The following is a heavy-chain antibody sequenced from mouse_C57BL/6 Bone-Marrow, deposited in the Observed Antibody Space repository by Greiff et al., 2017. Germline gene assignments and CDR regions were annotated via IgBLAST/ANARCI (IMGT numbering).Heavy chain of an antibody. V-gene: IGHV1-55*01. J-gene: IGHJ4*01. D-gene: IGHD2-5*01. CDR1: GYTFTSYW. CDR3: AIIDLLYYSNPLYAMDY. CDR2: LYPGSGST. Sequence: QVQLQQPGAELVKPGASVKMSCKASGYTFTSYWITWVKQRPGQGLEWIGDLYPGSGSTNYNEKFKSKATLTVATSSRPAYMQLSSLTSEDSAVYYCAIIDLLYYSNPLYAMDYWGQGTSVTVSS.